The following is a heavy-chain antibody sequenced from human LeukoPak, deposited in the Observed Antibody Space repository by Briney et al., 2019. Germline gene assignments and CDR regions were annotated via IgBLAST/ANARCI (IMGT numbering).Heavy chain of an antibody. V-gene: IGHV4-34*01. J-gene: IGHJ4*02. D-gene: IGHD3-10*01. CDR3: TRGIGSGSYWD. CDR1: GGSFSGYY. Sequence: SETLSLTCAVYGGSFSGYYWSWIRQPPGKGLEWIGEINHSGSTNYNPSLKSRVTISVDTSKNQFSLKLSSVTAADTAVYYCTRGIGSGSYWDWGQGTLVIVSS. CDR2: INHSGST.